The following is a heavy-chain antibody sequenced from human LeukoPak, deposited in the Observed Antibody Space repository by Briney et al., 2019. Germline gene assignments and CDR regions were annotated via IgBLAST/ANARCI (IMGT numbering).Heavy chain of an antibody. Sequence: PGGSLRLSCAASGFTFSSYDMTWVRQAPGRGLEWVSSIRPSGDNTYYADSVKGRFTISRDNSKNTLYLQMNSLRAEDTAVYYCARDRYSYGYGDAFDIWGQGIMVTVSS. CDR3: ARDRYSYGYGDAFDI. CDR2: IRPSGDNT. CDR1: GFTFSSYD. J-gene: IGHJ3*02. V-gene: IGHV3-23*01. D-gene: IGHD5-18*01.